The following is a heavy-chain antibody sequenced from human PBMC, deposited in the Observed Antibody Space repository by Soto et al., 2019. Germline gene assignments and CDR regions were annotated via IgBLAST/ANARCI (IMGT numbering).Heavy chain of an antibody. CDR2: IWYDGSNK. J-gene: IGHJ4*02. D-gene: IGHD1-1*01. V-gene: IGHV3-33*01. Sequence: PWGSLSLSSAASGFTFRSYGMHWVRQAPGKGLEWVAVIWYDGSNKYYADSVKGRFTISRDNSKNTLYLQMNSLRAEDTAVYYCARDPNGIDYWGQGTLVTV. CDR3: ARDPNGIDY. CDR1: GFTFRSYG.